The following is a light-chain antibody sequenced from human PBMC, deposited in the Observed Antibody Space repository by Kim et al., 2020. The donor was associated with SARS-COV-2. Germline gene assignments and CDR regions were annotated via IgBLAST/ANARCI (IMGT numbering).Light chain of an antibody. Sequence: ELVLTQSPGTLSLSPGERATLSCRASQSVSSNFLACFQQKPGQAPRLLIYGASNRATGIPDRFSGSGSGTDFILSISRLEPEDFVVYFCHQYSTSPYTFGQGTKLEI. CDR2: GAS. V-gene: IGKV3-20*01. J-gene: IGKJ2*01. CDR1: QSVSSNF. CDR3: HQYSTSPYT.